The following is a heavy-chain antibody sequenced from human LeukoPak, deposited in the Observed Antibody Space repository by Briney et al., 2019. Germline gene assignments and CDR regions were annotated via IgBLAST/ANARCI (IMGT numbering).Heavy chain of an antibody. CDR1: GGTFSSYA. CDR2: IIPIFGTA. J-gene: IGHJ6*02. D-gene: IGHD3-3*01. CDR3: ARDRRFLEWLPEHRRYYGMDV. Sequence: ASVKVSCKASGGTFSSYAISWVRQAPGQGLEWMGGIIPIFGTANYAQEFQGRVTITADESTSTAYMELSSLRSEDTAVYYCARDRRFLEWLPEHRRYYGMDVWGQGTTVTVSS. V-gene: IGHV1-69*13.